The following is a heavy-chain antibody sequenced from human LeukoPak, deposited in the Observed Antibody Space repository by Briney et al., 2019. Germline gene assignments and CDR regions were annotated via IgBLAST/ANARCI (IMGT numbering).Heavy chain of an antibody. Sequence: ASVKVSCKASGYTFTGYYMHWVRQAPGQGLEWMGWINPNSGGTNYAQKFQGRVTMTRDTSISTAYMELSRLRSDDTAVYYCARDLYLRGAIVRADDYWGQGTLVTVSS. V-gene: IGHV1-2*02. CDR3: ARDLYLRGAIVRADDY. CDR1: GYTFTGYY. J-gene: IGHJ4*02. CDR2: INPNSGGT. D-gene: IGHD3-16*02.